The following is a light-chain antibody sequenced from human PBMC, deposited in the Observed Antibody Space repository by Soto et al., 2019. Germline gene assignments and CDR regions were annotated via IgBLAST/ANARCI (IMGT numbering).Light chain of an antibody. CDR2: DAS. V-gene: IGKV3-11*01. CDR3: QQRSNWPPWT. Sequence: EIVLTQSPATLSLSPGERATLSCRASQSVSSYLAWYQQKPGQAPRLLIYDASNRATGIPARFSGSGSGTAFTLPISSLEPEDFAVYYCQQRSNWPPWTFGQGTKVESK. J-gene: IGKJ1*01. CDR1: QSVSSY.